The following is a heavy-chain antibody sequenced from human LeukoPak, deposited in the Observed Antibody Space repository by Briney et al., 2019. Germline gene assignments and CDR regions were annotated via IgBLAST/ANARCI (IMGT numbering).Heavy chain of an antibody. D-gene: IGHD1-26*01. CDR1: GFTVSSNY. J-gene: IGHJ4*02. V-gene: IGHV3-30*18. Sequence: QTGGSLRLSCAASGFTVSSNYMSWVRQAPGKGLEWVAVISYDGSNKYYADSVKGRFTISRDNSKNTLYLQMNSLRAEDTAVYYCAKVSYSGSYADIDYWGQGTLVTVSS. CDR3: AKVSYSGSYADIDY. CDR2: ISYDGSNK.